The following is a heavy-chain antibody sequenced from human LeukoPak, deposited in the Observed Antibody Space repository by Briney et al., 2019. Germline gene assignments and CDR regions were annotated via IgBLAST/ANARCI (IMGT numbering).Heavy chain of an antibody. CDR2: ISGSGGST. Sequence: PGGSLRLSCAASGFTFSSYAMSWVRQAPGKGLEWASAISGSGGSTYYADSVKGRFTISRDNSKNTLYLQMNSLRAEDTAVYYCAKLWAAVAARPAFDYWGQGTLVTVSS. J-gene: IGHJ4*02. CDR1: GFTFSSYA. D-gene: IGHD6-6*01. CDR3: AKLWAAVAARPAFDY. V-gene: IGHV3-23*01.